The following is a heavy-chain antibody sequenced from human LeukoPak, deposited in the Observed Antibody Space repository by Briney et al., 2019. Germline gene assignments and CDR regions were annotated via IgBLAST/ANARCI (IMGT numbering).Heavy chain of an antibody. V-gene: IGHV3-30*01. CDR3: ARSPVATAVNYWFDP. Sequence: GRSLRLSCAASGFTFSSYAMHWVRQAPGKGLERVAVVSYDGTQKKYADSVKGRFTISRDNSKNTLYLQMDSLRVEDMAVYYCARSPVATAVNYWFDPWGQGTLVTVSS. D-gene: IGHD2-21*01. CDR1: GFTFSSYA. CDR2: VSYDGTQK. J-gene: IGHJ5*02.